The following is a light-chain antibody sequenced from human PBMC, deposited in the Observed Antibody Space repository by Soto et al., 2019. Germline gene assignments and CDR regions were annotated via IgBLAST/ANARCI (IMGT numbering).Light chain of an antibody. CDR2: SGY. Sequence: ETVVTQSPGTLSVSAGERVTLFCKASQSVNFRLAWYQQKPGQAPRLLIYSGYTRDTGIPARFSGSGSGTDFTLTISSLQPEDFGVYYCQQYDDWPPMFGPGTKVDIK. J-gene: IGKJ1*01. CDR3: QQYDDWPPM. V-gene: IGKV3-15*01. CDR1: QSVNFR.